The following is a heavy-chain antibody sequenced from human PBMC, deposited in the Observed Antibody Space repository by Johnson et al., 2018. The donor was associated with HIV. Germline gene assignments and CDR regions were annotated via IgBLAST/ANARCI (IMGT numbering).Heavy chain of an antibody. CDR3: AGIAAAGGDAFDI. CDR1: GFTFSSYG. CDR2: IKQDGSER. J-gene: IGHJ3*02. V-gene: IGHV3-7*01. Sequence: VQLLESGGDLVQPGGSLRLSCAASGFTFSSYGMHWVRQAPGKGLEWVANIKQDGSERYYVDSVKGRFTISRDNAKNSVYLQMNSLRAEDTAVYYCAGIAAAGGDAFDIWGHGTMVTVSS. D-gene: IGHD6-13*01.